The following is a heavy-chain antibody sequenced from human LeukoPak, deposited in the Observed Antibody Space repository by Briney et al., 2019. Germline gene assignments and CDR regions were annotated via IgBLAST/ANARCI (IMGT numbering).Heavy chain of an antibody. V-gene: IGHV3-23*01. CDR1: GFTFSSSA. J-gene: IGHJ1*01. CDR3: AKDRPIFKD. CDR2: ISGSGGAT. Sequence: SGGSLRLSCAASGFTFSSSAMNWVRQAPGRGLEWVSTISGSGGATYYADSVKGRFTISSDNSKNTLYLQMNSLRAEDTAVYYCAKDRPIFKDWGQGTQVTVSS.